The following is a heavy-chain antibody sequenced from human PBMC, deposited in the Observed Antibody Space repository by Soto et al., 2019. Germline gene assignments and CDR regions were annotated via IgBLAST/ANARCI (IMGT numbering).Heavy chain of an antibody. CDR1: GFTFSSYS. CDR2: ISSSSSTI. CDR3: ARDRSGIAAAGTTFDP. V-gene: IGHV3-48*01. Sequence: PGGSLRLSCAASGFTFSSYSMNWVRQAPGKGLEWVSYISSSSSTIYYADSVKGRFTISRDNAKNSLYLQMNSLRAEDTAVYYCARDRSGIAAAGTTFDPWGQGTLVTVSS. J-gene: IGHJ5*02. D-gene: IGHD6-13*01.